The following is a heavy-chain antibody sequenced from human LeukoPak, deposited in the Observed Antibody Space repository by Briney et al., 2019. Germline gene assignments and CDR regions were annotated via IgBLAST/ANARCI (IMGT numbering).Heavy chain of an antibody. J-gene: IGHJ6*01. CDR2: IYTSGST. CDR1: GGSISSGSYY. CDR3: ATESMEGMDV. V-gene: IGHV4-61*02. Sequence: SETLSLTCTVSGGSISSGSYYWSWIRQPAGKRLEWIGRIYTSGSTNYNPSLKSRVTISVDTSKNQFSLKLSSVTAANTAMYYCATESMEGMDVAGKETTVTVSS. D-gene: IGHD1-1*01.